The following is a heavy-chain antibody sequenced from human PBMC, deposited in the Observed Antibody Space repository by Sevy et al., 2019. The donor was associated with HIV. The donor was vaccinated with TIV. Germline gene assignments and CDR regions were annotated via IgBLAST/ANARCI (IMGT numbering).Heavy chain of an antibody. CDR1: GFIFSSYS. Sequence: GGSLRLSCAASGFIFSSYSMNWVRQAPGKGLEWISYISTGSTTIYYADSVKGRFTVSRDNARSSLFLQMNSLRDEDTAVYYCAIDPRDGGDYWGQGTLVTDSS. V-gene: IGHV3-48*02. CDR3: AIDPRDGGDY. J-gene: IGHJ4*02. D-gene: IGHD3-16*01. CDR2: ISTGSTTI.